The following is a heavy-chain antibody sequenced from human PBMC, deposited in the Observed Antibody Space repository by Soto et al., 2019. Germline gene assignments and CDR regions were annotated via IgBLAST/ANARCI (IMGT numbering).Heavy chain of an antibody. V-gene: IGHV1-18*01. J-gene: IGHJ4*02. D-gene: IGHD1-1*01. Sequence: QVHQVQSGAEVKKPGASVKVSCKASGYTFTSYGITWVRQAPGQGLEWMGWISAHNGNTDYAQKRQGRVIVTRDTSTSTAYMELRSLRSDGTAMYYCARGRYGDYWGQGALVTVSS. CDR3: ARGRYGDY. CDR2: ISAHNGNT. CDR1: GYTFTSYG.